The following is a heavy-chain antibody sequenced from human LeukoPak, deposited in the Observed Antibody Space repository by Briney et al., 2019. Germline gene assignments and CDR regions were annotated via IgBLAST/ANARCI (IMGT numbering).Heavy chain of an antibody. CDR1: GGSFSGYY. Sequence: SSETLSLTCAVYGGSFSGYYWSWIRQPPGKGLEWIGEINHSGSTNYNPSLKSRVTLSVDTSKNQFSLKLSSVTAADTAVYYCARLIVVVPAAKGYNWFDPWGQGTLVTVSS. V-gene: IGHV4-34*01. J-gene: IGHJ5*02. CDR3: ARLIVVVPAAKGYNWFDP. D-gene: IGHD2-2*01. CDR2: INHSGST.